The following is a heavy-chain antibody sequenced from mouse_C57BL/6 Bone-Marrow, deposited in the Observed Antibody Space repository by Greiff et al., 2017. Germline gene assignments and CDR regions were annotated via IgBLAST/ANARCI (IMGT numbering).Heavy chain of an antibody. Sequence: VNVVESGPELVKPGASVKLSCKASGYTFTSYDINWVKQRPGQGLEWIGWIYPRDGSTKYNEKFKGKATLTVDTSSSTAYMELHSLTSEDSAVYFCARVEFEGRSGEWYFDVWGTGTTVTVSS. D-gene: IGHD1-1*01. V-gene: IGHV1-85*01. CDR1: GYTFTSYD. CDR2: IYPRDGST. J-gene: IGHJ1*03. CDR3: ARVEFEGRSGEWYFDV.